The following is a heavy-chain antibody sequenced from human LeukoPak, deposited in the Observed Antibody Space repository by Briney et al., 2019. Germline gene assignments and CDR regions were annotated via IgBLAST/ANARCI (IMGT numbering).Heavy chain of an antibody. Sequence: PSETLSLTCNVYGGAVNSYYWSWIRQTPGEGLKWIGYISHNGNIDYAPSLKSRVTMSIDTTKNQFSLKLTSVTAADTALYFCARGFCSDEICQVFTHWGQGILVTASS. J-gene: IGHJ4*02. V-gene: IGHV4-59*02. CDR2: ISHNGNI. CDR3: ARGFCSDEICQVFTH. D-gene: IGHD3-3*01. CDR1: GGAVNSYY.